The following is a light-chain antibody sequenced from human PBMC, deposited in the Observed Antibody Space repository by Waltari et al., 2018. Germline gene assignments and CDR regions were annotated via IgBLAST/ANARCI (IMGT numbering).Light chain of an antibody. CDR3: LSRDTTSTRV. Sequence: SSELTQDPAVSVALGQTVSITCQGASPRRYYASWYQQRPGQAPILILYGQDNRPSGIPDRFSGSTSGNTASLTITGAQAEDEADYYCLSRDTTSTRVFGGGTRLTV. CDR1: SPRRYY. J-gene: IGLJ3*02. CDR2: GQD. V-gene: IGLV3-19*01.